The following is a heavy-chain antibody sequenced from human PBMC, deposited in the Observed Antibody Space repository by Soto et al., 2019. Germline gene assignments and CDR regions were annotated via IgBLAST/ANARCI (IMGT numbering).Heavy chain of an antibody. CDR3: ARTLVGATSYGMDV. Sequence: PIFGTANYAQKFQGRVTITADKSTSTAYMELSSLRSEDTAVYYCARTLVGATSYGMDVWGQGTTVTVSS. J-gene: IGHJ6*02. D-gene: IGHD1-26*01. CDR2: PIFGTA. V-gene: IGHV1-69*06.